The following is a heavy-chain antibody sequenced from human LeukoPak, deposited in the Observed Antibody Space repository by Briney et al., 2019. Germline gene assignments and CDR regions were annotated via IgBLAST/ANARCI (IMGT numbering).Heavy chain of an antibody. CDR1: GYTFTSYY. CDR2: INPSGGST. D-gene: IGHD5-24*01. J-gene: IGHJ6*03. CDR3: ARSGRDDYNSLLYYYYYMDV. V-gene: IGHV1-46*01. Sequence: ASVKVSCKASGYTFTSYYMHWVRQAPGQGLEWMGIINPSGGSTSYAQKFQRRVTMTRDMSTSTVYMELSSLRSEDTAVYYCARSGRDDYNSLLYYYYYMDVWGKGTTVTVSS.